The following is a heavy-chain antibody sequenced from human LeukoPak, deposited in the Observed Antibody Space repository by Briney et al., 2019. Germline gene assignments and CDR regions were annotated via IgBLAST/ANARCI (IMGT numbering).Heavy chain of an antibody. CDR3: ARGRGLLRLGELSLFSYYYGMDV. CDR1: GGSFSGYY. Sequence: SETLSLTCAVYGGSFSGYYWSWIRQPPGKGLEWIGEINDSGSTNYNPSLKSRVTISVDTSKNQFSLKLSSVTAADTAVYYCARGRGLLRLGELSLFSYYYGMDVWGQGTTVTVSS. CDR2: INDSGST. D-gene: IGHD3-16*02. J-gene: IGHJ6*02. V-gene: IGHV4-34*01.